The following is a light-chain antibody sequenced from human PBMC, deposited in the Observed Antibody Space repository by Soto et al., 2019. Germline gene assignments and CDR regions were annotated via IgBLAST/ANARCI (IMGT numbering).Light chain of an antibody. CDR3: QKFNTAPLT. V-gene: IGKV1-27*01. J-gene: IGKJ5*01. CDR2: SAS. CDR1: QDISVY. Sequence: DIQMTQSPSSLSASVGDRVTITCRASQDISVYLAWYQQKPGKVPKLLIYSASTLQSGVPSRFSGSGSGTDFTLTISSLQPEDVATYCRQKFNTAPLTFGQGTRLEMK.